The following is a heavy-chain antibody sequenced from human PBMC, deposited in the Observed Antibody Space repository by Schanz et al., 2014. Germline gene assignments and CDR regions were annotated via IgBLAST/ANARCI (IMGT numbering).Heavy chain of an antibody. CDR3: VRVSFADPRLYRGMDRDIDY. Sequence: EVQLMESGGGLFKPGGSLRLSCVASGFAFSSFAMTWVRQAPGRGLEWVSSISTSGTYMYIADSLKGRLTISRDDAKKSMYLQMNNLRAEDTAVYYCVRVSFADPRLYRGMDRDIDYWGQGTLVTVSS. CDR2: ISTSGTYM. V-gene: IGHV3-21*01. J-gene: IGHJ4*02. CDR1: GFAFSSFA. D-gene: IGHD5-18*01.